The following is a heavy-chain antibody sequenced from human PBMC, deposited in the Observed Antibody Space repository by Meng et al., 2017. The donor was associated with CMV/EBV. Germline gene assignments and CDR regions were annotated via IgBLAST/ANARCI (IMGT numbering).Heavy chain of an antibody. V-gene: IGHV4-4*07. Sequence: QVRLWDTGPGLVRPSETLSVTCTVSGGSFSSYYWSWIRQPAGKGLEWIGRIYTSGSTNYNPSLKSRVTMSVDTSKNQFSLKLSSVTAADTAVYYCARSMVVAGDWFDPWGQGTLVTVSS. CDR1: GGSFSSYY. CDR3: ARSMVVAGDWFDP. D-gene: IGHD2-15*01. CDR2: IYTSGST. J-gene: IGHJ5*02.